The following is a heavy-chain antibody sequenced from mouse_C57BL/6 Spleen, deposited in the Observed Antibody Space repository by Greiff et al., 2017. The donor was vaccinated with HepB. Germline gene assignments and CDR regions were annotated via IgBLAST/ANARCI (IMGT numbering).Heavy chain of an antibody. CDR2: INYDGSST. J-gene: IGHJ4*01. V-gene: IGHV5-16*01. D-gene: IGHD3-1*01. CDR1: GFTFSDYY. CDR3: AREGYRAMDY. Sequence: EVQRVESEGGLVQPGSSMKLSCTASGFTFSDYYMAWVRQVPEKGLEWVANINYDGSSTYYLDSLKSRFIISRDNAKNILYLQMSSLKSEDTATYYCAREGYRAMDYWGQGTSVTVSS.